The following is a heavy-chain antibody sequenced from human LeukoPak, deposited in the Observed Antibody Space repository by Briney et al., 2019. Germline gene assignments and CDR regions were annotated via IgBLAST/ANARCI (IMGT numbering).Heavy chain of an antibody. V-gene: IGHV3-30-3*01. Sequence: GRSLRLSCAASGFTFSSYAMHWVRQAPGKGLEWVAVISYDGSNEYYADSVKGRFTISRDNSKNTLYLQMNSLRAEDTAVYYCARGRATTLDYWGQGTLVTVSS. D-gene: IGHD5-12*01. CDR3: ARGRATTLDY. J-gene: IGHJ4*02. CDR1: GFTFSSYA. CDR2: ISYDGSNE.